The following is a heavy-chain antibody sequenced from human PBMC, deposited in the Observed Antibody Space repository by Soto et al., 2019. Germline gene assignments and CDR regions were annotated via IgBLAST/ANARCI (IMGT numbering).Heavy chain of an antibody. CDR3: VGGQYYLDY. CDR2: ISYDGSNK. D-gene: IGHD3-10*01. CDR1: GFPFTTYG. Sequence: QVQLVESGGGVVQPGRSLRLSCAASGFPFTTYGMHWVREGPGKGLEWVAVISYDGSNKYYADSVKGRFTISRDNSKNPLYLQMNSLSPEDTALYYCVGGQYYLDYRGQGTLVTVSS. V-gene: IGHV3-30*03. J-gene: IGHJ4*02.